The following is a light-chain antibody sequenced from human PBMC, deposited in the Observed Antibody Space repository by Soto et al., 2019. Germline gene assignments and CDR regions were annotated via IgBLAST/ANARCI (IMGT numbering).Light chain of an antibody. J-gene: IGKJ4*01. V-gene: IGKV1-39*01. CDR2: AAS. CDR1: QSINSY. Sequence: DIQMTQYQSSLSSSVGSRVTITCRTSQSINSYLNWYQQKPGKAPKLLIYAASSFQSGVPSRFSGSGSGTDFTLTISSLQPEDFATYYCQQSYSTPLTFGGGTKVDVK. CDR3: QQSYSTPLT.